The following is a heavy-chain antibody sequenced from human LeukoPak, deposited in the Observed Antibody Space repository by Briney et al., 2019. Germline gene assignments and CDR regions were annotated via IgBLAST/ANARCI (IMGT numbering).Heavy chain of an antibody. J-gene: IGHJ4*02. Sequence: PGRSLRLSCAASGFTFSSYAMHWVRQAPGKGLEWVAVISYDGGNKYYADSVKGRFTISRDNSKNTLYLQMNSLRAEDTAVYYCARDEGGYSYGSPYYWGQGTLVTVSS. D-gene: IGHD5-18*01. CDR3: ARDEGGYSYGSPYY. CDR2: ISYDGGNK. V-gene: IGHV3-30-3*01. CDR1: GFTFSSYA.